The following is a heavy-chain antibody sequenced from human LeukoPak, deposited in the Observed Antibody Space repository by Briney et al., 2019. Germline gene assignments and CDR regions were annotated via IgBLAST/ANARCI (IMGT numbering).Heavy chain of an antibody. Sequence: GASVKVSCKASGYSFTGYYIHWVRQAPGQGLEWMGWIKPNSGGTNYAQKFQGRVTMTRDTSISTAYMELSRLRYDDTAVYYCARDRGIAVAGFFDYWGQGTLVTVSS. CDR2: IKPNSGGT. V-gene: IGHV1-2*02. CDR3: ARDRGIAVAGFFDY. D-gene: IGHD6-19*01. J-gene: IGHJ4*02. CDR1: GYSFTGYY.